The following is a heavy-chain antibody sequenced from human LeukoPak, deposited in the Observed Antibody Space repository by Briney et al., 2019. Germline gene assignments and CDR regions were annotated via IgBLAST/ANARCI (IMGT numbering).Heavy chain of an antibody. Sequence: GRSLRLSCAASGFTFSSYGMHWVRQAPGKGLEWVAVISYDGSNKYYADSVKGRFTISRDNAKNSLYLQMNSLRAEDTAVYYCARGVVYPTWSGPHWSDYWGQGTLVTVSS. CDR2: ISYDGSNK. J-gene: IGHJ4*02. CDR3: ARGVVYPTWSGPHWSDY. V-gene: IGHV3-30*03. D-gene: IGHD3-3*01. CDR1: GFTFSSYG.